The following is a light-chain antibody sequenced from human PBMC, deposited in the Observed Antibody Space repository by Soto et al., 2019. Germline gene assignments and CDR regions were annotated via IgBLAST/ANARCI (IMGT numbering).Light chain of an antibody. Sequence: SPGERATLSCRAGQSVTSNYLAWYQQKPGQAPRLLIHDVSSRATGIPDRFSGSGSGTDFTLTISRLEPGDFAVYYCQHSASSSRTFGQGTKVDIK. CDR2: DVS. V-gene: IGKV3-20*01. J-gene: IGKJ1*01. CDR3: QHSASSSRT. CDR1: QSVTSNY.